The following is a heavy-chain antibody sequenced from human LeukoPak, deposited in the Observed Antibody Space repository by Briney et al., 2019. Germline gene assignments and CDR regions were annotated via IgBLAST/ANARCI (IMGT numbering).Heavy chain of an antibody. D-gene: IGHD2-21*02. J-gene: IGHJ4*02. CDR2: IYHSGST. CDR3: ARDPPFCGGDCYPPS. V-gene: IGHV4-4*02. Sequence: SETLSLTCAVSGGSISSSNWWSWVRQPTGKGLEWIGEIYHSGSTNYNPSLKSRVTISVDKSKNQFSLKLSSVTAADTAVYYCARDPPFCGGDCYPPSRGQGTLVTVSS. CDR1: GGSISSSNW.